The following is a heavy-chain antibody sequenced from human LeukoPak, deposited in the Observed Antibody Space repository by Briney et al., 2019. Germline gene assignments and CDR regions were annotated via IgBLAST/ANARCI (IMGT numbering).Heavy chain of an antibody. CDR1: GFTFSSYS. CDR2: ISSSSSYI. Sequence: GGSLRLSCAASGFTFSSYSMNWVRQAPGKGLEWVSSISSSSSYIYYADSVKGRFTISRDNAKNSLYLQMNSLRAEDTAVYYCARVTAVDFPYYYYYMDVWGKGTTVTVSS. J-gene: IGHJ6*03. D-gene: IGHD6-19*01. V-gene: IGHV3-21*01. CDR3: ARVTAVDFPYYYYYMDV.